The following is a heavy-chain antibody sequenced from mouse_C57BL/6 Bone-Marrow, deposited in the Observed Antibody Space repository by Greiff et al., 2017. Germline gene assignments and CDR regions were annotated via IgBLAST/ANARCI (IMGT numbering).Heavy chain of an antibody. CDR2: INPSSGYI. J-gene: IGHJ1*03. V-gene: IGHV1-4*01. D-gene: IGHD1-1*01. CDR1: GYTFTSYT. Sequence: VQLQQSGAELARPGASVKMSCKASGYTFTSYTMHWVKQRPGQGLEWIGYINPSSGYIKYNQKFKDKATLTADKSSSTAYMQLSSLTSEDSAVYYCARYYGSSYWYFDVWGTGTTVTVSS. CDR3: ARYYGSSYWYFDV.